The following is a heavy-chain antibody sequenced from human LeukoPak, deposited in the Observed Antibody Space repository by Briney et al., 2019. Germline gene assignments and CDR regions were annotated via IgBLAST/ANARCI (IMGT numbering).Heavy chain of an antibody. CDR3: ASLTAAGTSPFDY. D-gene: IGHD6-13*01. J-gene: IGHJ4*02. CDR2: IYYSGST. V-gene: IGHV4-59*01. CDR1: GGSISSYY. Sequence: SKTLSLTCTVSGGSISSYYWSWIRQPPGKGLEWIGYIYYSGSTNYNPSLKSRVTISVDTSKNQFSLKLSSVTAADTAVYYCASLTAAGTSPFDYWGQGTLVTVSS.